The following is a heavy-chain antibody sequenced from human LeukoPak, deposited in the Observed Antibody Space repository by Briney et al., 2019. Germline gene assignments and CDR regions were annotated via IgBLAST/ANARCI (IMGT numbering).Heavy chain of an antibody. CDR3: ARDALNYYDSSGSHDAFDI. CDR1: GFTFSDYY. Sequence: GGSLRLSCAASGFTFSDYYMSWIRQAPGKGLEWVSYISSSGSTIYYADSVKGRFTISRDNAKNSLYLQMNSLRAEDTAVYYCARDALNYYDSSGSHDAFDIWGQGTMVTVSS. V-gene: IGHV3-11*04. D-gene: IGHD3-22*01. CDR2: ISSSGSTI. J-gene: IGHJ3*02.